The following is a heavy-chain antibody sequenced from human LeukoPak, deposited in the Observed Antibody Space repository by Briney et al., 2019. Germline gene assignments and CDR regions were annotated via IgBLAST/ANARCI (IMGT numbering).Heavy chain of an antibody. J-gene: IGHJ3*02. V-gene: IGHV3-30-3*01. D-gene: IGHD6-19*01. CDR2: ISYDGSNK. Sequence: GGSLRLSCAASGFDFSIYRMNWVRQAPGKGLEWVAVISYDGSNKYYADSVKGRFSISRDNANNLVYLQIHSLRAEDTAAYYCASRRSGWPNDALDIWGQGTMVTVTS. CDR3: ASRRSGWPNDALDI. CDR1: GFDFSIYR.